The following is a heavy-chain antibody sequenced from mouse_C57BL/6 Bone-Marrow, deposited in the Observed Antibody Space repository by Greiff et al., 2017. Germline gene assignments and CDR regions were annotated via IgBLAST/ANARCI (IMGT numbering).Heavy chain of an antibody. CDR1: GFSFNTYA. CDR3: VYYGSSRAY. Sequence: EVQGVESGGGLVQPKGSLKLSCAASGFSFNTYAMNWVRQAPGKGLEWVARIKRKSNNYASNYADSVKDRVTISRDDSESMLYLQMNNLKAEDTAMYYCVYYGSSRAYWGQGTLVTVSA. CDR2: IKRKSNNYAS. D-gene: IGHD1-1*01. V-gene: IGHV10-1*01. J-gene: IGHJ3*01.